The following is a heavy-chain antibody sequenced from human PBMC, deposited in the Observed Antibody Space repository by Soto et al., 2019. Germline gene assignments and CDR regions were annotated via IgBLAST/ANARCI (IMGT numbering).Heavy chain of an antibody. Sequence: ASVKVSCKASGYTFTSYGISWVRQAPGQGLEWMGWISAYNGNTNYAQKLQGRVTMTTDTSTCTAYMELRSLRSYDTALYYCAIYFSGSTAMADYYYYGMDVWGQGTTVTVTS. V-gene: IGHV1-18*01. CDR2: ISAYNGNT. CDR1: GYTFTSYG. D-gene: IGHD5-18*01. J-gene: IGHJ6*01. CDR3: AIYFSGSTAMADYYYYGMDV.